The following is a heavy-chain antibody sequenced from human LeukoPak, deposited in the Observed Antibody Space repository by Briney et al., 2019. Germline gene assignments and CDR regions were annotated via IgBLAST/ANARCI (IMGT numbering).Heavy chain of an antibody. CDR1: GFTFSSCS. Sequence: GGSLRLSCAASGFTFSSCSMNWVRQAPGKGLEWVSSISSSSSYIYYADSEKGRFTISRDNAKNSLYLQMNSLRAEDTAVYYCARDGSGSYSFDYWGQGTLVTVSS. J-gene: IGHJ4*02. D-gene: IGHD3-10*01. CDR2: ISSSSSYI. V-gene: IGHV3-21*01. CDR3: ARDGSGSYSFDY.